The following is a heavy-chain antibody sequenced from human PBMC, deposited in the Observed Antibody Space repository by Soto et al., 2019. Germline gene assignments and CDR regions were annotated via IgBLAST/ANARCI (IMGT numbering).Heavy chain of an antibody. CDR3: ARHKPSYYDSSKLSAFDI. CDR2: IYPGDSDT. Sequence: GESLKISCKGSGYSFTSYWIGWVRQMPGKGLEWMGIIYPGDSDTRYSPSFQGQVTISADKSISTAYLQWSSLKASDTAMYYCARHKPSYYDSSKLSAFDIWGQGTMVTVSS. D-gene: IGHD3-22*01. V-gene: IGHV5-51*01. J-gene: IGHJ3*02. CDR1: GYSFTSYW.